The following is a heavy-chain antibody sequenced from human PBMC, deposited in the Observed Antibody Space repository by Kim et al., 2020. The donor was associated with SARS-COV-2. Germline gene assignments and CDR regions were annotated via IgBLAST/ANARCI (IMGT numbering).Heavy chain of an antibody. J-gene: IGHJ4*02. Sequence: TIYYADSTKRRFTISRDNAKHSLYLQMTGLSAEDTAVYYCARGNEPRFDYWGQGTLVTVSS. CDR3: ARGNEPRFDY. CDR2: TI. V-gene: IGHV3-48*04.